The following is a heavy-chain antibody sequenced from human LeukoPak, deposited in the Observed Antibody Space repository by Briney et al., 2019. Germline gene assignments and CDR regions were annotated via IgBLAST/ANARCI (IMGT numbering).Heavy chain of an antibody. V-gene: IGHV1-8*03. Sequence: ASVKVSCKASGYTFTSYDINWVRQATGQGLEWMGWMNPNSGNTGYAQKFQGRVTITRNTSISTAYMELSSLRSEDTAVYYCARVSRQSSSWYLLSNWFDPWGQGTLVTVSS. D-gene: IGHD6-13*01. CDR2: MNPNSGNT. CDR1: GYTFTSYD. CDR3: ARVSRQSSSWYLLSNWFDP. J-gene: IGHJ5*02.